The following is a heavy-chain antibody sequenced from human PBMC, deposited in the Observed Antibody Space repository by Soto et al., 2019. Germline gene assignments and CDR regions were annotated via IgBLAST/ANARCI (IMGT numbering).Heavy chain of an antibody. CDR1: GFTFSSYS. D-gene: IGHD1-26*01. J-gene: IGHJ6*02. CDR3: AREEEGATHYYYYGMDV. V-gene: IGHV3-21*04. CDR2: ISSSSSYI. Sequence: GGSLRLSCAASGFTFSSYSMNWVRQAPGKGLEWVSSISSSSSYIYYADSVKGRFTISRDNAKNSLYLQMNSLRAADTAVYYCAREEEGATHYYYYGMDVWGQGTTVTVSS.